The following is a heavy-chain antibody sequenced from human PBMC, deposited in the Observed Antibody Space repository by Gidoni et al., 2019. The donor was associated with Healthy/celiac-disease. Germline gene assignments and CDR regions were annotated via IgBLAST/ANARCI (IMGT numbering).Heavy chain of an antibody. CDR3: ARAGDAYYYDSSGYYYDY. CDR2: IYYSGST. Sequence: QVQLQESGPGLVKPSETLSLTCTVSGVSISSYYRSLIRQPPGKGLEWIGYIYYSGSTNYNPSLKSRVTISVDTSKNQFSLKLSSVTAADTAVYYCARAGDAYYYDSSGYYYDYWGHGTLVTVSS. CDR1: GVSISSYY. D-gene: IGHD3-22*01. J-gene: IGHJ4*01. V-gene: IGHV4-59*01.